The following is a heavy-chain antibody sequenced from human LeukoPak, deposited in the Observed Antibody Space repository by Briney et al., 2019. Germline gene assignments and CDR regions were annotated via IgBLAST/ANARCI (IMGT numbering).Heavy chain of an antibody. CDR3: ASSYSSSWYAIFDY. Sequence: SETLSLTCTVSGDSISSYYWSWIRQPPGKGLEWIGYIYYSGSTNYNPSLKSRVTISVDTSKNQFSLKLSSVTAADTAVYYCASSYSSSWYAIFDYWGQGTLVTVSS. CDR1: GDSISSYY. J-gene: IGHJ4*02. CDR2: IYYSGST. V-gene: IGHV4-59*01. D-gene: IGHD6-13*01.